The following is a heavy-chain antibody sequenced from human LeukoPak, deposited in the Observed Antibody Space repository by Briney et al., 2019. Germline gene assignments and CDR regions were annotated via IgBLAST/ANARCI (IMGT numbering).Heavy chain of an antibody. CDR3: ARGGSYFPTDY. V-gene: IGHV4-59*01. J-gene: IGHJ4*02. CDR1: GGSISSYY. CDR2: IYYSGST. D-gene: IGHD1-26*01. Sequence: SETLSLTCTVSGGSISSYYWSWIRQPPGKGLEWIGYIYYSGSTNYNPSLKSRVTISVDTSKNQFSLKLSSVTAADTAVYYCARGGSYFPTDYWGQGTLVTVSS.